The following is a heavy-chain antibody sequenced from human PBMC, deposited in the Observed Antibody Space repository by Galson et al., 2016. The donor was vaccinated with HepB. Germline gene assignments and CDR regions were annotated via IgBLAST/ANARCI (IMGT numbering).Heavy chain of an antibody. Sequence: SETLSLTCTLSGGSISSSGYYWGWIRQPPGMGLEWIGSISYGGNTYYNPSLKSRGTISVDTSTNLFSLKLNSVTAADTAVYYCAREYYDTGYYSLYHYYGMDVWGQGTTVTVSS. CDR3: AREYYDTGYYSLYHYYGMDV. CDR2: ISYGGNT. J-gene: IGHJ6*02. V-gene: IGHV4-39*02. CDR1: GGSISSSGYY. D-gene: IGHD3-22*01.